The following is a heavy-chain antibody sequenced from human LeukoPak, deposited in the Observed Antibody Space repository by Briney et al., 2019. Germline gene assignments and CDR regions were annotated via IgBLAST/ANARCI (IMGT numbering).Heavy chain of an antibody. CDR3: AKDVRQWLVRGAIDY. V-gene: IGHV3-23*01. CDR1: GFTFSSYA. J-gene: IGHJ4*02. D-gene: IGHD6-19*01. CDR2: ISGSGGST. Sequence: SGGSLRLSCAASGFTFSSYAMSWVRQAPGKGLEWVSAISGSGGSTYYADSVKGRFTISRDNSKNTLYLQMNSLRDEDTAVYYCAKDVRQWLVRGAIDYWGQGTLVTVSS.